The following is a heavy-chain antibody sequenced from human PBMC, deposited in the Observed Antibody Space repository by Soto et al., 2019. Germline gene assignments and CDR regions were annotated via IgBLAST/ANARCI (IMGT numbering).Heavy chain of an antibody. D-gene: IGHD5-18*01. CDR1: GGSISSYY. CDR2: IYYSGST. J-gene: IGHJ4*02. V-gene: IGHV4-59*08. Sequence: QVQLQESGPGLVKPSETLSLTCTVSGGSISSYYWSWIRQPPGKGLEWIGYIYYSGSTNYNTSLKSRVTISVDTSKNQFSLKLSSVTAADTAVYYCARHDGQLWLLDYWGQGTLVTVSS. CDR3: ARHDGQLWLLDY.